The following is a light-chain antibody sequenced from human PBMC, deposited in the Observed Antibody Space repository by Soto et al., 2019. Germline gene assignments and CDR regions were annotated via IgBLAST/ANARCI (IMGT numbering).Light chain of an antibody. CDR3: NSYTSSSTNV. J-gene: IGLJ1*01. CDR2: DVT. Sequence: QSALTQPASVSGSPGQSITISCTGTSSDVCGFNYVSWYQQHPGKAPKLMIYDVTNRPSGVSYRFSGSKSGNTASLTISGLQAEDEADYYCNSYTSSSTNVFGTGTKVTVL. CDR1: SSDVCGFNY. V-gene: IGLV2-14*03.